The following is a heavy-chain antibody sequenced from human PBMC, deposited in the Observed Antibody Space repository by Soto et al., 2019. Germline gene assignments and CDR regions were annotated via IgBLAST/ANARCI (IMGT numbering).Heavy chain of an antibody. D-gene: IGHD3-16*02. J-gene: IGHJ3*02. CDR3: ARDRDYDYIWGSYRVDAFDI. V-gene: IGHV3-48*01. CDR2: ISSSSSTI. Sequence: PGGSLRLSCAVSGFTFSSYSMNWVRQAPGKRLEWVSYISSSSSTIYYADSVKGRFTISRDNAKNSLYLQMNSLRAEDTAVYYCARDRDYDYIWGSYRVDAFDIWGQGTMVTVSS. CDR1: GFTFSSYS.